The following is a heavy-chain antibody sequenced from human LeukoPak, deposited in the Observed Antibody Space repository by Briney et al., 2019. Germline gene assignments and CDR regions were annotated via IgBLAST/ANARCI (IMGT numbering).Heavy chain of an antibody. V-gene: IGHV1-18*04. CDR1: GYTFTSYG. CDR2: ISAYNGNT. J-gene: IGHJ4*02. Sequence: RASVKVSCKASGYTFTSYGISWVRQAPGQGLEWMGWISAYNGNTNYAQKLQGRVTMTTDTSTSTAYMELRSLRSDDTAVYYCAREEMVAATDLFDYWGQGTLVTVSS. D-gene: IGHD2-15*01. CDR3: AREEMVAATDLFDY.